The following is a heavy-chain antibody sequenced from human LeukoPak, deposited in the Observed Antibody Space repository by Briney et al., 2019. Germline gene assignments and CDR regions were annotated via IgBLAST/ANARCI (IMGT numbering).Heavy chain of an antibody. V-gene: IGHV4-61*02. J-gene: IGHJ4*02. CDR1: GGSISSGSEY. D-gene: IGHD3-9*01. Sequence: SQTLSLTCTVSGGSISSGSEYWSWIRQPAGKGLEWIGLMYTSGSTNYNPSLKSRVTISVDTSKNQFSLKMSSVTAADTAVYYCAREYDTWGQGTLVTVSS. CDR2: MYTSGST. CDR3: AREYDT.